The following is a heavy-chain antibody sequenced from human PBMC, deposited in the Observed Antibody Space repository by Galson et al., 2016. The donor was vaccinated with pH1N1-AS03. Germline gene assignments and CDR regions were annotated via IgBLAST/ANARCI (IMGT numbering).Heavy chain of an antibody. CDR3: ARGPPFSP. CDR1: GDSIKSDTHS. Sequence: TLSLTCAVSGDSIKSDTHSWNWIRQSPGKGLEWLGYIYSSGVTESNPSLRSRVSITIDRSKNEFSLKMTSVTAADTAVYYCARGPPFSPWGQGTLVTVSS. CDR2: IYSSGVT. J-gene: IGHJ1*01. V-gene: IGHV4-30-2*06.